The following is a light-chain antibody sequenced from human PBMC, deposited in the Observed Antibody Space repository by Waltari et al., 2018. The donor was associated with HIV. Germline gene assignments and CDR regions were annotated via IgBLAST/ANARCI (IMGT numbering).Light chain of an antibody. CDR3: SSYAGSDNPYV. CDR1: SSDLINYNY. CDR2: EVT. J-gene: IGLJ1*01. V-gene: IGLV2-8*01. Sequence: QSALTQPPSASGSPGQSVTISCTGTSSDLINYNYVSWYQQYPGKAPKLIIFEVTKRPSGVPDRFSGSKSDDTASLTVSGLQAEDEADYYCSSYAGSDNPYVFGSGTKVTVL.